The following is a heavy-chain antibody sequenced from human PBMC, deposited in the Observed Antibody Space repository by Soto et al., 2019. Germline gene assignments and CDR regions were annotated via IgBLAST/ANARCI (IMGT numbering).Heavy chain of an antibody. Sequence: QITLKESGPTLVKPTQTLTLTCTFSGFSFSVNGVAVGWIRQPPGQALEWLALIYWDDDQRYNPSLKDRLTITKDTSRNQVVLTMTNIDPVDTATYYCAHKRDVSRGFKYWGQGTLVTVSS. CDR1: GFSFSVNGVA. CDR2: IYWDDDQ. D-gene: IGHD3-10*01. CDR3: AHKRDVSRGFKY. V-gene: IGHV2-5*02. J-gene: IGHJ4*02.